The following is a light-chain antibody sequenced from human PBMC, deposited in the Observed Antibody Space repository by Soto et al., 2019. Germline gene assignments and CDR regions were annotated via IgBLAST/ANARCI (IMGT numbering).Light chain of an antibody. V-gene: IGKV3-20*01. Sequence: EIVLTQSPGTLSLSPGERATLSCRASQSVSSSYLAWYQQKPGQAPRLLIYGASSRATGITDRFSGSGSGTDFTLTISRLEPEDLAVYYCQQYGSSPPITFGQGTRLEIK. J-gene: IGKJ5*01. CDR3: QQYGSSPPIT. CDR2: GAS. CDR1: QSVSSSY.